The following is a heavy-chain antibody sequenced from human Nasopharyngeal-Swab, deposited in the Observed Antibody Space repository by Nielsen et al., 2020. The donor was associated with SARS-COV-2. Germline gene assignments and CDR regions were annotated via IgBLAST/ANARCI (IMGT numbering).Heavy chain of an antibody. Sequence: GESLKISCSASGFTFSSYAMHWVRQAPGKGLEYVSAISSNGGSTYYADSVKGRFTISRDNSKNTLYLQMSSLRAEDTAVYYCVKGKAIFGGFYYYGMDVWGQGTTVTVSS. D-gene: IGHD3-3*01. CDR3: VKGKAIFGGFYYYGMDV. CDR1: GFTFSSYA. CDR2: ISSNGGST. J-gene: IGHJ6*02. V-gene: IGHV3-64D*06.